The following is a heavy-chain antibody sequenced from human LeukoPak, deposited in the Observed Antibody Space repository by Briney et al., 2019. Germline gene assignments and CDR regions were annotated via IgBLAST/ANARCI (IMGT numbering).Heavy chain of an antibody. CDR3: ARGRDYYGSGSYVNCLDY. D-gene: IGHD3-10*01. V-gene: IGHV4-61*01. CDR2: FYYSGST. Sequence: SETLSLTCTVSGYSISSGYYWGWIRQPPGKGLEWIGYFYYSGSTNYNPSLKSRVTISVDTSKNQFSLKLSSVTAADTAVYYCARGRDYYGSGSYVNCLDYWGQGTLVTVSS. J-gene: IGHJ4*02. CDR1: GYSISSGYY.